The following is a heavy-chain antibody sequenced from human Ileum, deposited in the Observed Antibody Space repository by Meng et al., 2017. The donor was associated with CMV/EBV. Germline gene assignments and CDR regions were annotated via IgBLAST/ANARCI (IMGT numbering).Heavy chain of an antibody. CDR1: GFTFSSYS. V-gene: IGHV3-21*01. CDR3: AREDDYRNYFDY. D-gene: IGHD4-11*01. Sequence: GESLKISCAASGFTFSSYSMNWVRQAPGKGLEWVSSISSSSSYIYYADSVKGRFTVSRDDSKDTLYLQMNGLRREDTALYYCAREDDYRNYFDYWGRGTQVTVSS. J-gene: IGHJ4*02. CDR2: ISSSSSYI.